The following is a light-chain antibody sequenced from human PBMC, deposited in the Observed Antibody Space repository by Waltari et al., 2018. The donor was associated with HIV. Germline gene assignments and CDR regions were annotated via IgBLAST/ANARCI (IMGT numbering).Light chain of an antibody. CDR2: AAC. Sequence: DIQMTQSPSSLSASVGDRVTITCRASQSISSYLNWYQQKPGKAPKLLIYAACSLQSGVPSRFSGSGSGTDVTLTISSLQPEDFATYYCQQSYSTPRTFGQGTKVEVK. CDR3: QQSYSTPRT. V-gene: IGKV1-39*01. J-gene: IGKJ1*01. CDR1: QSISSY.